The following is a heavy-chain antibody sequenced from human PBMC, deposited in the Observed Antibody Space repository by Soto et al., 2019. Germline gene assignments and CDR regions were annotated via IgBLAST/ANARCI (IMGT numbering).Heavy chain of an antibody. D-gene: IGHD5-18*01. V-gene: IGHV4-59*01. CDR3: ATQRLGYGYIEDY. CDR1: GGSISSYY. J-gene: IGHJ4*02. CDR2: IYYSGST. Sequence: PSETLSLTCTVSGGSISSYYWSWIRQPPGKGLEWIGYIYYSGSTNYDPSLKSRVTISVDTSKNQFSLKLSSVTAADTAVYYCATQRLGYGYIEDYWGQGTLVTVPQ.